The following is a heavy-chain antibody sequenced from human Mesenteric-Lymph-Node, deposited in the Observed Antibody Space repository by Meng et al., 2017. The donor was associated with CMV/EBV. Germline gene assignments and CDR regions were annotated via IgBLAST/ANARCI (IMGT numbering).Heavy chain of an antibody. CDR1: GFTFSSYW. V-gene: IGHV3-23*01. J-gene: IGHJ6*02. Sequence: GGSLRLSCAASGFTFSSYWMHWVRQAPGKGLEWVSATSGSGGSTYYADSVKGRFTISRDNSKNTLYLQMNSLRAEDTAVYYCAKDRGIAVAGIYYYYYYGMDVWGQGTTVTSP. CDR3: AKDRGIAVAGIYYYYYYGMDV. D-gene: IGHD6-19*01. CDR2: TSGSGGST.